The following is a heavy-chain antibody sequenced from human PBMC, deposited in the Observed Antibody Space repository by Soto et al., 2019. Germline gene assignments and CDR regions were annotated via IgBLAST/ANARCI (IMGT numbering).Heavy chain of an antibody. CDR3: ARLEGLATISYYFDF. J-gene: IGHJ4*02. D-gene: IGHD3-9*01. CDR2: IYYSGST. V-gene: IGHV4-39*01. CDR1: GGSISSSSYY. Sequence: SETLSLTCTVSGGSISSSSYYWGWIRQPPGKGLEWIGSIYYSGSTYYNPSLKSRVTISVDKSKKQISLKLNSVTAAVSSVYFCARLEGLATISYYFDFWGQGAQVTVSS.